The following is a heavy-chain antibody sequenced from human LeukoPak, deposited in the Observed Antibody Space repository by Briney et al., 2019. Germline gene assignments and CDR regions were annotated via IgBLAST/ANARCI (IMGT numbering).Heavy chain of an antibody. V-gene: IGHV1-8*01. J-gene: IGHJ4*02. Sequence: ASVKVSCKASGYTFTNYDISWVRQATGQGLEWMGWMNPSSGDTGYAQKLQGRVTITRNTSTSTAYMELTSLRSEDTAVYYCASGYSRGWFFFDYWGQGTRVTVSS. D-gene: IGHD3-22*01. CDR2: MNPSSGDT. CDR3: ASGYSRGWFFFDY. CDR1: GYTFTNYD.